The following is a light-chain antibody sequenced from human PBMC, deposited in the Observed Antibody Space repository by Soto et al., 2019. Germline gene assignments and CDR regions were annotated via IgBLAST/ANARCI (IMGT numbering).Light chain of an antibody. CDR2: EGR. CDR1: ASDVGSSNL. CDR3: CSFASRSTFFF. V-gene: IGLV2-23*01. Sequence: QSALTQPASVSGSPGQSITISCTGTASDVGSSNLVSWYQQYPGKAPKLIIYEGRRRPSGVSGRFSGSKSGNTASLTISGLQAEDEGDFYCCSFASRSTFFFFGTGTKVTV. J-gene: IGLJ1*01.